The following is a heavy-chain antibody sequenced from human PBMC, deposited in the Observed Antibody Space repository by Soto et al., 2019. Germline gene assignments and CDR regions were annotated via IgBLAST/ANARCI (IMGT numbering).Heavy chain of an antibody. D-gene: IGHD6-19*01. V-gene: IGHV1-2*04. CDR3: ARGRYSSGWYYYYGMDV. CDR1: GYTFTGYH. CDR2: INPNSGGT. J-gene: IGHJ6*02. Sequence: GASVKVSCKASGYTFTGYHMHWVRQAPGQGLEWMGWINPNSGGTNYAQKFQGWVTMTRDTSISTAYMELSRLRSDDTAVYYCARGRYSSGWYYYYGMDVWGQGTTVTVS.